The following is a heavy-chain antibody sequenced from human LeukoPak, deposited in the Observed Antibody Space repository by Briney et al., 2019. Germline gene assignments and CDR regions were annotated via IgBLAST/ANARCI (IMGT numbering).Heavy chain of an antibody. CDR1: GGSFSGYY. CDR2: INHSGST. Sequence: SEILSLTCAVYGGSFSGYYWSWIRQPPGKGLEWIGEINHSGSTNYNPSLKSRVTISVDTSKNQFSLKLSSVTAADTAVYYCARGASSGYYFTIDYWGQGTLVTVSS. CDR3: ARGASSGYYFTIDY. J-gene: IGHJ4*02. D-gene: IGHD3-22*01. V-gene: IGHV4-34*01.